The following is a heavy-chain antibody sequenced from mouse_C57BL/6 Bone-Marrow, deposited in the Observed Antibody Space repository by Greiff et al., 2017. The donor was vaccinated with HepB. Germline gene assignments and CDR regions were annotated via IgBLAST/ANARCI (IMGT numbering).Heavy chain of an antibody. CDR3: ARTTVVASRWYFDV. CDR2: IYPGSGST. D-gene: IGHD1-1*01. J-gene: IGHJ1*03. V-gene: IGHV1-55*01. Sequence: VQLQQPGAELVKPGASVKMSCKASGYTFTSYWITWVKQRPGQGLEWIGDIYPGSGSTNYNEKFKSKATLTVETSSSTAYMQLSSLTSEDSAVYYCARTTVVASRWYFDVWGTGTTLTVSS. CDR1: GYTFTSYW.